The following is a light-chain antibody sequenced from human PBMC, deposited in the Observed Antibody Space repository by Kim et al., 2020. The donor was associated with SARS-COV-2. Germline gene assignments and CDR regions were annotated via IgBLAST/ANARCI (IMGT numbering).Light chain of an antibody. V-gene: IGKV1-39*01. Sequence: DIQMTQSPSSLSASVGDRVTITCRASQSISTYHNWYQHKPGKAPKLLIFDASSLHIGVPSRFSGSGFGTDFTLTISSLQPEDFATYYCQQSYNSPRAFGQGTKVDIK. J-gene: IGKJ1*01. CDR1: QSISTY. CDR3: QQSYNSPRA. CDR2: DAS.